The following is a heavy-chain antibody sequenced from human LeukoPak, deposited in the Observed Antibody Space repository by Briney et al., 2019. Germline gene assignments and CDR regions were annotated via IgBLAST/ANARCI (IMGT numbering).Heavy chain of an antibody. V-gene: IGHV3-23*01. Sequence: GGSLTLSCAVSGITLSNYGMSWVRQAPGKGLEWVAGISGSGGSTHYADSVKGRFTISRDNPKNTLFLQMNSLRAEDTAVYFCAKRGVVIRVILVGFHKEAYYFDSWGQGALVTVSS. D-gene: IGHD3-22*01. CDR1: GITLSNYG. CDR3: AKRGVVIRVILVGFHKEAYYFDS. J-gene: IGHJ4*02. CDR2: ISGSGGST.